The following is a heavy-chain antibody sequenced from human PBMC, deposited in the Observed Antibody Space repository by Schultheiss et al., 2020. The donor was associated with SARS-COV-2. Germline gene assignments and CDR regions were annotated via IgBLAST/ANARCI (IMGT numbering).Heavy chain of an antibody. D-gene: IGHD4-17*01. CDR3: ARDRRRLPYYYYYYMDV. CDR1: GFTFSSYW. V-gene: IGHV3-74*01. CDR2: INSDGSST. Sequence: GGSLRLSCAASGFTFSSYWMHWVRQAPGKGLVWVSRINSDGSSTSYADSVKGRFTISRDNAKNTLYLQMNSLRAEDTAVYYCARDRRRLPYYYYYYMDVWRKGTTVTVSS. J-gene: IGHJ6*03.